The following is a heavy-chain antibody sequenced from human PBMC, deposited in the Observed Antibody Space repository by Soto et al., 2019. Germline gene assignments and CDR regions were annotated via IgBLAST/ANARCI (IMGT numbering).Heavy chain of an antibody. CDR3: AKGFYAGKSNWFES. D-gene: IGHD4-17*01. V-gene: IGHV3-23*01. CDR1: GFRFSSYA. Sequence: AGGSLRLSCAASGFRFSSYAMSWVRQAPGKGLEWVSLISGPASTTYYADSVKGRFTISRDNSKNTLNLQMNSLRPEDTAIYYCAKGFYAGKSNWFESWGQGTLVTVSS. CDR2: ISGPASTT. J-gene: IGHJ5*01.